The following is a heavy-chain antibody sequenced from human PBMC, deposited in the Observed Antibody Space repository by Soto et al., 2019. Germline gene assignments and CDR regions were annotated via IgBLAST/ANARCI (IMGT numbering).Heavy chain of an antibody. CDR3: AKEYRSGCPDY. CDR2: ISYEGSSE. D-gene: IGHD6-19*01. J-gene: IGHJ4*02. CDR1: GFSFSNYG. Sequence: GGSLRLSCAASGFSFSNYGMTWVRQAPGKGLEWVAVISYEGSSEYYADSVKGRFTISRDNSMNTLYLQMNSLRAEDTAVYYCAKEYRSGCPDYWGQGTLVTVSS. V-gene: IGHV3-30*18.